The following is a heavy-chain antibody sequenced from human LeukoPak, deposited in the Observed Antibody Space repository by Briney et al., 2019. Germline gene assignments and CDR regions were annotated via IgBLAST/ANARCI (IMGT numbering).Heavy chain of an antibody. CDR3: ARPHDYGDYYDP. CDR2: IYYSGST. D-gene: IGHD4-17*01. J-gene: IGHJ5*02. Sequence: SETLSLTCTVSGGSISSSSYYWGWIRQPPGKGLEWIGSIYYSGSTYYNPSLKSRVTISVDTSKNQFSLKLSSVTAADTAVYYCARPHDYGDYYDPWGQGTLVTVSS. V-gene: IGHV4-39*01. CDR1: GGSISSSSYY.